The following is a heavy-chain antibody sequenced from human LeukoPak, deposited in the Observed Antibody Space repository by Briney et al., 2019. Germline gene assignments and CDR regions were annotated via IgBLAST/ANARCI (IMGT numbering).Heavy chain of an antibody. CDR2: IYYSGST. D-gene: IGHD2-2*01. V-gene: IGHV4-39*07. CDR3: ARDQEAYCSSTSCYEYYYYMDV. Sequence: PSETLSLTCTVSGGSISSSSYYWGWIRQPPGKGLEWIGRIYYSGSTNYNASFKSRVTISVDTSKNQFSLKLSSVTAADTSVYYCARDQEAYCSSTSCYEYYYYMDVWGKGTTVTISS. CDR1: GGSISSSSYY. J-gene: IGHJ6*03.